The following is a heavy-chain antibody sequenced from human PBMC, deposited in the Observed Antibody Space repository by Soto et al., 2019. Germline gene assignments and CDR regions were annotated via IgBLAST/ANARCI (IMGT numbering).Heavy chain of an antibody. D-gene: IGHD2-2*01. CDR3: AAPGPGYCSSTSCYADDAFDI. J-gene: IGHJ3*02. CDR1: GFTFTSSA. Sequence: ASVKVSCKASGFTFTSSAMQWVRQARGQRLEWIGWIVVGSGNTNYAQKFQERVTITRDMSTSTAYMELSSLRSEDTAVYYCAAPGPGYCSSTSCYADDAFDIWGQGTMVTVSS. V-gene: IGHV1-58*02. CDR2: IVVGSGNT.